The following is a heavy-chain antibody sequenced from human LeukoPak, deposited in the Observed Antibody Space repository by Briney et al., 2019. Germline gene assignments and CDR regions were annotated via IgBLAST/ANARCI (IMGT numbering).Heavy chain of an antibody. CDR2: ISAYNGNT. D-gene: IGHD3-10*01. V-gene: IGHV1-18*01. CDR1: GYTFTSYG. CDR3: ARDGDYYGSGSSHDY. J-gene: IGHJ4*02. Sequence: APVTVSCKASGYTFTSYGISWVRQAPGQGLEWMGWISAYNGNTNYAQKLQGRVTMTTDTSTSTAYMELRSLRSDDTAVYYCARDGDYYGSGSSHDYWGQGTLVXVSS.